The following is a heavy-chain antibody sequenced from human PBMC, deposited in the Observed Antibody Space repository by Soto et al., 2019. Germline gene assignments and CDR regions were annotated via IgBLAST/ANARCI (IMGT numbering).Heavy chain of an antibody. CDR3: ASPAGADYTFDY. V-gene: IGHV4-39*01. J-gene: IGHJ4*02. D-gene: IGHD4-4*01. CDR2: IYYRGST. CDR1: GGSITSSSYY. Sequence: QLQLQESGPGLVKPSETLSLTCAVSGGSITSSSYYWGWIRQAPGRGLEWIGTIYYRGSTYYNPSLESRVTISADTSKNQLSRNLRSVTAADTAVYYCASPAGADYTFDYWGQGILVTVSS.